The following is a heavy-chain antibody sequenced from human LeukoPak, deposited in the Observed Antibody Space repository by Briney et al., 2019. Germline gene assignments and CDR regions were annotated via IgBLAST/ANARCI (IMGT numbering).Heavy chain of an antibody. J-gene: IGHJ4*01. Sequence: PSETLSLTCTVSGDSISSSDYYWGWIRRPPGKGLEWIGSMSYSESSYYNPSFESRVTISVDTSKSQFSLNLNSVTAADTAVYYCARERSGVVRGVIDNWGHGTLLTVSS. V-gene: IGHV4-39*07. CDR1: GDSISSSDYY. CDR3: ARERSGVVRGVIDN. D-gene: IGHD3-10*01. CDR2: MSYSESS.